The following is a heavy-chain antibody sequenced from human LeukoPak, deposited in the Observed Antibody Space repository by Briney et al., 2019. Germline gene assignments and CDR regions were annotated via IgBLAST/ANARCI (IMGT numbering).Heavy chain of an antibody. V-gene: IGHV4-39*01. CDR3: ARLQNYGGAPWYLDL. D-gene: IGHD4-23*01. Sequence: SKTLSLTCTVSGGSISGSSYYWGWIRQPPGKGLEWIGSIHYSGSTYYNPSLKSRVTISVDTSKNQFSLKLSSVTAADTSVYYCARLQNYGGAPWYLDLWGRGTLVTVSS. CDR2: IHYSGST. J-gene: IGHJ2*01. CDR1: GGSISGSSYY.